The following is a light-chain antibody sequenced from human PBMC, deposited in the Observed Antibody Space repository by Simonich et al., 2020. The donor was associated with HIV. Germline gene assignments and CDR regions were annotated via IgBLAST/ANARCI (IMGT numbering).Light chain of an antibody. V-gene: IGLV1-40*01. J-gene: IGLJ2*01. CDR1: SSNIGAGYD. CDR3: LSYDSSLSGLVV. CDR2: GND. Sequence: QSVLTQPPSVSGAPGQRVTISCTGSSSNIGAGYDVHWYQLLPGTAPKLLIYGNDNRPSGVPDRFSGSKSGTSASLAITGLQAEDEADYDCLSYDSSLSGLVVFGGGTKLTVL.